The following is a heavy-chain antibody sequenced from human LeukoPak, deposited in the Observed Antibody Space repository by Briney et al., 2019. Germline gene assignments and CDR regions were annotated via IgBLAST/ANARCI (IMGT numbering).Heavy chain of an antibody. CDR2: ISSSSSYI. CDR1: GFTFSSYS. Sequence: GGSLRLSCAASGFTFSSYSINWVGQAPGKGLKWVSSISSSSSYIYYADSVKGRFTISRDNAKNSLYLQMNSLRAEDTAVYYCARAAAGTHPLDYWGQGTLVTVSS. J-gene: IGHJ4*02. V-gene: IGHV3-21*01. D-gene: IGHD6-13*01. CDR3: ARAAAGTHPLDY.